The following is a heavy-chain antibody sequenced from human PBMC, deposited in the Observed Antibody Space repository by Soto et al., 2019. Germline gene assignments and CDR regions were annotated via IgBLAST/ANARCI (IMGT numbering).Heavy chain of an antibody. CDR1: GGSISSYY. Sequence: QVQLQESGPGLVKPSETLSLTSTVSGGSISSYYWSWIRQPPGKGLEWIGYIYYSGSTNYNPSLKSRVTISVDTSKNQFSLKLSSVTAADTAVYYCARDQGARWFDPWGQGTLVTVSS. CDR2: IYYSGST. J-gene: IGHJ5*02. V-gene: IGHV4-59*01. CDR3: ARDQGARWFDP. D-gene: IGHD1-26*01.